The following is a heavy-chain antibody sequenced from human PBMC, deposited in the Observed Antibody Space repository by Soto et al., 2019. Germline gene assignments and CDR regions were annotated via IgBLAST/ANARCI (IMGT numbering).Heavy chain of an antibody. CDR1: GFTFSSYG. J-gene: IGHJ4*02. D-gene: IGHD2-21*01. CDR3: ASSRQCAYYYFDY. V-gene: IGHV3-33*01. Sequence: QVQLVESGGGVVQPGRSLRLSCAASGFTFSSYGMHWVRQAPGKGLEWVAVIWYDGSNKYYADSVKGRFTISRDNSKNTLYLQTNSLRAEDTAVYYCASSRQCAYYYFDYWGQGTLVTVS. CDR2: IWYDGSNK.